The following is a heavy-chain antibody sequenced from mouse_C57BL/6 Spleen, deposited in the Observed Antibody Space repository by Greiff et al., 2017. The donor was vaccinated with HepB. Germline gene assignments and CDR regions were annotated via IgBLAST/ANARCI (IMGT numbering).Heavy chain of an antibody. D-gene: IGHD3-1*01. CDR2: IYPGGGYT. V-gene: IGHV1-63*01. CDR3: ARSARGYFDV. Sequence: QVQLKESGAELVRPGTSVKMSCKASGYTFTNYWIGWAKQRPGHGLEWIGDIYPGGGYTTYNEKFKGKATLTADKSSSTAYMQFSSLTSEDSAIYYCARSARGYFDVWGTGTTVTVSS. CDR1: GYTFTNYW. J-gene: IGHJ1*03.